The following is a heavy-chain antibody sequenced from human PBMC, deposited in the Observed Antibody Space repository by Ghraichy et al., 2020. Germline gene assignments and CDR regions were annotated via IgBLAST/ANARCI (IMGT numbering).Heavy chain of an antibody. V-gene: IGHV1-2*04. Sequence: ASVKVSCKASGYTFTGYYMHWVRQAPGQGLEWMGWINPNSGGTNYAQKFQGWVTMTRDTSISTTYMELSRLRSDDTAVYYCATSPSYVSGSYAELFDYWGQGTLVTVSS. D-gene: IGHD3-10*01. CDR1: GYTFTGYY. J-gene: IGHJ4*02. CDR2: INPNSGGT. CDR3: ATSPSYVSGSYAELFDY.